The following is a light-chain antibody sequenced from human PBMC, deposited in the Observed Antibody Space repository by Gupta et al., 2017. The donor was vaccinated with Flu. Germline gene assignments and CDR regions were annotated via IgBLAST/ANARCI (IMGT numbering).Light chain of an antibody. CDR3: QVWDSSSDHWM. CDR2: ADS. V-gene: IGLV3-21*02. J-gene: IGLJ3*02. Sequence: SYVLTQPPSVSVAPGQTARITCGENNIGSKSVHWYQQKPGQAPVLVVYADSDRPSGIPERFSGSNSGNTATLTISRVEAGDEADYYCQVWDSSSDHWMFGGGTKLTVL. CDR1: NIGSKS.